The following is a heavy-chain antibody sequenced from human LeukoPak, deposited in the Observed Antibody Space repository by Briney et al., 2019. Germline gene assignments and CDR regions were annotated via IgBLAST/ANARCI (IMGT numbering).Heavy chain of an antibody. CDR2: IDSSGTT. CDR3: ARHGYIQFWLY. J-gene: IGHJ4*02. V-gene: IGHV4-39*01. CDR1: GASISRDTYY. Sequence: SETLSLTCTVSGASISRDTYYWGWLRQSPEKGLEWIGSIDSSGTTHYNSSLKSRVIISVDTSKNQVSLNLTSVTFADTAVYYCARHGYIQFWLYWGQGTQVIVSS. D-gene: IGHD5-18*01.